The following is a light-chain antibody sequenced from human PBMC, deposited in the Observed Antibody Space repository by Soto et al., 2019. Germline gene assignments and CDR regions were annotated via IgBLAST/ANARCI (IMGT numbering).Light chain of an antibody. J-gene: IGLJ2*01. Sequence: QSALTQPASVSGSPGQSITISCTGTGSDVGGYNYVSWYQQHPGKAPKVMIYDVSNRPSGVSNRFSGSKSGNTASLPISGLQAEDEADDYCSSYTCASTPLVFGGGTKLTVL. CDR3: SSYTCASTPLV. CDR2: DVS. CDR1: GSDVGGYNY. V-gene: IGLV2-14*01.